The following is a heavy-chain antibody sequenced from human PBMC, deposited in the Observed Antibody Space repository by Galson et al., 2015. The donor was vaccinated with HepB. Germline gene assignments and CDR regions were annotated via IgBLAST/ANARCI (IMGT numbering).Heavy chain of an antibody. CDR3: ARFALNPMSRFDVPLVAGGNPLQNYYHYGMDV. CDR1: GFNFKTYS. D-gene: IGHD6-13*01. Sequence: SLRLSCAASGFNFKTYSLTWVRQAPGKGLEWVSSISSSSSYINYADTVKGRFTISRNNAKNSLYLQMNSLRAEDTAIYSCARFALNPMSRFDVPLVAGGNPLQNYYHYGMDVWGQGTTVTVSS. CDR2: ISSSSSYI. V-gene: IGHV3-21*01. J-gene: IGHJ6*02.